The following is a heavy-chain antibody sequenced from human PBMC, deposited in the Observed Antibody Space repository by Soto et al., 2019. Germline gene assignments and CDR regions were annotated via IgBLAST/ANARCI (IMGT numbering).Heavy chain of an antibody. V-gene: IGHV1-8*02. Sequence: QVQLVQSGAEVKKPGASVKVSCRASGYTFQTYDIVWVRQATGQGLEWLGLMTPNSGGTVYAQNFHGSVTKTREASISTAYMELSSLGSDDTALYSCATHQYQQQLAKWGPGTLVTVSS. CDR3: ATHQYQQQLAK. J-gene: IGHJ4*02. D-gene: IGHD2-2*01. CDR2: MTPNSGGT. CDR1: GYTFQTYD.